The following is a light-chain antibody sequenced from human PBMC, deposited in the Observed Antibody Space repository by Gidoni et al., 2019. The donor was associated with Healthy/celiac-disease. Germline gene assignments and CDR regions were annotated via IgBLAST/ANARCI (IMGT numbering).Light chain of an antibody. CDR2: AAS. CDR3: QQSYSTLYX. V-gene: IGKV1-39*01. CDR1: QSISSY. Sequence: DIQMTQSPSSLSASVGDRVTITCRASQSISSYLNWYQQKPGKAPKLLSYAASSLQSGVPSRFSGSGSGTDFTLTISSLQPEDFATYYCQQSYSTLYXXXQGTKLEIK. J-gene: IGKJ2*01.